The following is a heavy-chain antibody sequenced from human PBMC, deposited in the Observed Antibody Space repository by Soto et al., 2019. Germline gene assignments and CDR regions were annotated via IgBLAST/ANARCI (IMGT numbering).Heavy chain of an antibody. Sequence: ASVKVSCKASGYTFTSYAMHWVRQDPGQRLEWMGWINAGNGNTKYSQKFQGRVTITRDTSASTAYMELSSLRSEDTAVYYCATRITGTPKGDNAFDIWGQGTMVTVSS. CDR2: INAGNGNT. V-gene: IGHV1-3*01. J-gene: IGHJ3*02. CDR1: GYTFTSYA. CDR3: ATRITGTPKGDNAFDI. D-gene: IGHD1-20*01.